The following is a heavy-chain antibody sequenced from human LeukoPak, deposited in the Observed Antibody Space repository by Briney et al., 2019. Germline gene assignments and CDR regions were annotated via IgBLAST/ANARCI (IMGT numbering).Heavy chain of an antibody. D-gene: IGHD3-10*01. CDR3: ARDLVFGYYYGSGSYQGYGMDV. CDR2: INWNGGST. CDR1: GFTFDDYG. V-gene: IGHV3-20*04. J-gene: IGHJ6*02. Sequence: GGSLRLSCAASGFTFDDYGMSWVRHAPGKGLEWVSGINWNGGSTGYADSVKGRFTISRDNAKNSLYLQMNSLRAEDTALYYCARDLVFGYYYGSGSYQGYGMDVWGQGTTVTVSS.